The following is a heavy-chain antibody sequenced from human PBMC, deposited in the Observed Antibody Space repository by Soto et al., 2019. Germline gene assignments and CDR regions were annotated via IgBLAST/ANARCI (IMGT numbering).Heavy chain of an antibody. CDR1: GGTFSGHA. CDR2: LIPLFGTT. CDR3: ARGPNWGYRFDS. Sequence: QVQLVQSGAEVKKPGSSVKVSCEASGGTFSGHAISWVRQAPGQGPEWMGGLIPLFGTTQHAQNFQDRLTITTDKSTSTAYMELTSLRFEDTAIYYCARGPNWGYRFDSWGQGTLVTVSS. D-gene: IGHD7-27*01. J-gene: IGHJ4*02. V-gene: IGHV1-69*06.